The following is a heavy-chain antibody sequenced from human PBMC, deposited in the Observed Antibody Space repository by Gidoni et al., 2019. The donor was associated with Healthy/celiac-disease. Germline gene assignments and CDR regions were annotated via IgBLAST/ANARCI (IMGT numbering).Heavy chain of an antibody. D-gene: IGHD4-17*01. CDR2: INPNSGGT. CDR3: ARDQPAHPSYGDYAPRIGQPGLPREPQPWYCDL. V-gene: IGHV1-2*02. J-gene: IGHJ2*01. Sequence: QVQLVQSGAEVKQPGASVKVSFKASGYTFTGYYMHWLRQAPGQGLEWMGWINPNSGGTNYAQKFQGRVTMTRDTSISTAYMELSRLRSDDTAVYYCARDQPAHPSYGDYAPRIGQPGLPREPQPWYCDLWGRGTLVTVSS. CDR1: GYTFTGYY.